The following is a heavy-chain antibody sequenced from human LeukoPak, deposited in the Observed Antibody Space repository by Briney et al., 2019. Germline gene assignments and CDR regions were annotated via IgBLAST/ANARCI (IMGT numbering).Heavy chain of an antibody. V-gene: IGHV3-53*01. CDR1: GFTVSSNY. D-gene: IGHD4-11*01. CDR2: IYSGGST. J-gene: IGHJ5*02. CDR3: ARLIFVDGYSNRNNWFDP. Sequence: PGGSLRLSCAASGFTVSSNYMSWVRQAPGKGLEWVSVIYSGGSTYYADSVKGRFTISRDNSKNTLYLQMNSLRAEDTAVYYCARLIFVDGYSNRNNWFDPWGQGTLVTVSS.